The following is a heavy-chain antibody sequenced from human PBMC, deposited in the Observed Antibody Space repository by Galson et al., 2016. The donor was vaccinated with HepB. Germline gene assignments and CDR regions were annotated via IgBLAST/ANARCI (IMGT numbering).Heavy chain of an antibody. D-gene: IGHD3-10*01. CDR3: AQTSYGSGSYPPPDN. CDR2: IDWDADK. J-gene: IGHJ4*02. Sequence: PALVKPTQTLTLTCTFSGFSLSTSGMCVTWIRQPPGKALEWLALIDWDADKYYITPLKTRLTISKDTSKPQVVLTVTNLDPVDTATYYSAQTSYGSGSYPPPDNWGQGTRVTVSS. V-gene: IGHV2-70*01. CDR1: GFSLSTSGMC.